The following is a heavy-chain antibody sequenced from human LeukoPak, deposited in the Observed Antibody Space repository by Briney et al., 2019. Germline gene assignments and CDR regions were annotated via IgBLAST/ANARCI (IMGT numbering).Heavy chain of an antibody. CDR1: GFTFSNAW. CDR2: IKSKTDGGTT. Sequence: GGSLRLSCAASGFTFSNAWMSWVRQAPGKGLEWVGRIKSKTDGGTTDYAAPVKGRFTISRDDSKNTLYLQMNSLKTEDTAVYYRTTDTIAAAGTFEMVDYWGQGTLVTVSS. V-gene: IGHV3-15*01. D-gene: IGHD6-13*01. CDR3: TTDTIAAAGTFEMVDY. J-gene: IGHJ4*02.